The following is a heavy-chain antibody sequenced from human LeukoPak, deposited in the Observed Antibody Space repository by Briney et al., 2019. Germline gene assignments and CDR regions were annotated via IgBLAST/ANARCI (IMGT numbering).Heavy chain of an antibody. J-gene: IGHJ4*02. CDR2: IWYDGSNK. CDR1: GFTSSSYG. CDR3: AREYYDSSGYFDY. Sequence: PGGSLRLSCAASGFTSSSYGMHWVRQAPGKGLEWVAVIWYDGSNKYYADSVKGRFTISRDNSKNTLYLQMNSLRAEDTAVYYCAREYYDSSGYFDYWGQGTLVTVSS. V-gene: IGHV3-33*01. D-gene: IGHD3-22*01.